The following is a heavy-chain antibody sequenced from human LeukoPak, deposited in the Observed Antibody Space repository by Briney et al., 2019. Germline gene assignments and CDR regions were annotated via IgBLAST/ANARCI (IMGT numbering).Heavy chain of an antibody. CDR1: GFSLSTYW. Sequence: GGSLRLSCAASGFSLSTYWMSWVRQAPGKGLEWVANIKQDGSEQYYGDSVKGRFTISRDNANNSLFLQMDSLTAEDTAVYYCAREGRWRYDILTGYFDYWGQGILVAVSS. CDR3: AREGRWRYDILTGYFDY. CDR2: IKQDGSEQ. J-gene: IGHJ4*02. V-gene: IGHV3-7*01. D-gene: IGHD3-9*01.